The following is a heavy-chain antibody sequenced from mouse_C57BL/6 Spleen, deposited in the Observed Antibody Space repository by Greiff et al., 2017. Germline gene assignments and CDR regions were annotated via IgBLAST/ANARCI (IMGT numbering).Heavy chain of an antibody. CDR1: GFTFSNYW. V-gene: IGHV6-3*01. J-gene: IGHJ1*03. Sequence: EVKVEESGGGLVQPGGSMKLSCVASGFTFSNYWMNWVRQSPEKGLEWVAQIRLKSDNYATHYAESGKGRFTISRDDSKRSVYLQMNNLSAEDTGIYYCTYGNYDWYFDVWGTGTTVTVSS. D-gene: IGHD2-1*01. CDR2: IRLKSDNYAT. CDR3: TYGNYDWYFDV.